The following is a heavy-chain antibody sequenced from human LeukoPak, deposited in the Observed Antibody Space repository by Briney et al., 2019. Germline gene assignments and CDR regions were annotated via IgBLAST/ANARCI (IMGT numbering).Heavy chain of an antibody. J-gene: IGHJ6*02. D-gene: IGHD2/OR15-2a*01. CDR1: DYTFTSYG. Sequence: ASVKVSCKASDYTFTSYGFNWVRQAPGQGLEWMGWISTYNGNTNYAQKFQGRVTMTTDTSTSTAYMELRSLRSDDTAVYYCARDRGADSTGMDVWGQGTTVTVSS. CDR2: ISTYNGNT. V-gene: IGHV1-18*01. CDR3: ARDRGADSTGMDV.